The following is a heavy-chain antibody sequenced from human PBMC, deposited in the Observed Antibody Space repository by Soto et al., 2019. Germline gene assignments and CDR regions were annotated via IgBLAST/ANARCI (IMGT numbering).Heavy chain of an antibody. Sequence: PGGSLRLSCAASGFTFSSFAMSWVRQAPGKGLEWVSAVSGNGGTTYHADSVKGRFTISRDNAKTTLNLQMSSLRAEDTALYYCAKGGDYDSSGYYCAGRSKTFYGVDVWGRGTTVTVSS. J-gene: IGHJ6*02. CDR2: VSGNGGTT. CDR3: AKGGDYDSSGYYCAGRSKTFYGVDV. D-gene: IGHD3-22*01. CDR1: GFTFSSFA. V-gene: IGHV3-23*01.